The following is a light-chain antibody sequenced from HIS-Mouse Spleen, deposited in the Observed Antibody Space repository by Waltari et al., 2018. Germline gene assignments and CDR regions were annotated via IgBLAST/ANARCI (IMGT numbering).Light chain of an antibody. CDR3: QQYNNWWT. Sequence: EIVTTQSPATLSVSPGERATPSCRTSQGVSSNLAWSQQNPGQAPRLPIYGAPTRATGIPARFSGSGSGTEFTLTISSMQSEDFAVYYCQQYNNWWTFGQGTKVEIK. J-gene: IGKJ1*01. V-gene: IGKV3-15*01. CDR2: GAP. CDR1: QGVSSN.